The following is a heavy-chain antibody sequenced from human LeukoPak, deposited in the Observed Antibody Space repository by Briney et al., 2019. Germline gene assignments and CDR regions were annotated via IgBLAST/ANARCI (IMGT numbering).Heavy chain of an antibody. Sequence: GGSVRLSCAVSGFTFDDYGMSWVRQARGRGLEWVSGINWNCCHTVYADSEKGRFTIFRDNAKNYLYLLMNSLRAEDTALYYCARGGCSSTSCPYYYYYYMDVWGKGTTVTVSS. D-gene: IGHD2-2*01. CDR2: INWNCCHT. CDR3: ARGGCSSTSCPYYYYYYMDV. CDR1: GFTFDDYG. V-gene: IGHV3-20*04. J-gene: IGHJ6*03.